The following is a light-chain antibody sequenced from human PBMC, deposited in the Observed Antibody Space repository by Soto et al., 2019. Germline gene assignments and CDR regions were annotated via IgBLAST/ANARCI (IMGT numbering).Light chain of an antibody. J-gene: IGKJ2*01. V-gene: IGKV2-28*01. CDR3: MQYTHWPHS. Sequence: DIVMTQSPLSLPVTPGEPASISCRSSQSLLHSNGYNYLDWYLQKPGQSPKLLIYLGSNRASGVPDRFSGSGSGTDFTLKISRVEAEDVGVYYCMQYTHWPHSFGQGTKVDIK. CDR2: LGS. CDR1: QSLLHSNGYNY.